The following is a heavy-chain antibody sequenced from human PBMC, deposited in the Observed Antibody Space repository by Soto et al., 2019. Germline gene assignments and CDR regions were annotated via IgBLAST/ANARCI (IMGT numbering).Heavy chain of an antibody. J-gene: IGHJ3*02. CDR3: ARRYYGGNSQAFEI. CDR1: GFTVSSHY. CDR2: IYRDGST. D-gene: IGHD4-17*01. V-gene: IGHV3-66*01. Sequence: PGGSLRLSCAASGFTVSSHYMSWVRQAPGKGLEWVSVIYRDGSTYYADSVKGRFTISRDNSKNTLFLQMNSLRAEDTAEYYCARRYYGGNSQAFEIWGQGTMVTVSS.